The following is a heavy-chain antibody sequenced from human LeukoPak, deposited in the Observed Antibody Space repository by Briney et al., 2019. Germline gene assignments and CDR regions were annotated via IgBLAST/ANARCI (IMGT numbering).Heavy chain of an antibody. D-gene: IGHD3-9*01. V-gene: IGHV4-30-4*08. CDR2: IYYSGST. CDR1: GASISSYY. Sequence: SETLSLTCTVSGASISSYYWSWIRQPPGKGLEWIGYIYYSGSTYYNPSLKSRVTISVDTSKNQFSLKLSSVTAADTAVYYCARADILTGYYSLVDYWGQGTLVTVSS. CDR3: ARADILTGYYSLVDY. J-gene: IGHJ4*02.